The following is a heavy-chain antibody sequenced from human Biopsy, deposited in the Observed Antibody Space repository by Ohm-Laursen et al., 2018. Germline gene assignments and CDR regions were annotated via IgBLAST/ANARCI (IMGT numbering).Heavy chain of an antibody. J-gene: IGHJ4*02. V-gene: IGHV3-9*01. CDR3: ARDTGTMVRGVLYQ. Sequence: SLRLSCAASGFNLGDYAMHWVRQVPGKGLEWVSGIKWNSGKIDYADSVKGRFTISRDNAKNSLYLHMNSLRTEDSAFHYCARDTGTMVRGVLYQWSQGTQVTVSS. D-gene: IGHD3-10*01. CDR2: IKWNSGKI. CDR1: GFNLGDYA.